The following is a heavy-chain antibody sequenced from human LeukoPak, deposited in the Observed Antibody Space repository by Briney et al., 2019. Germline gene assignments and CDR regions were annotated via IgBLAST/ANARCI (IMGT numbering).Heavy chain of an antibody. D-gene: IGHD2-8*01. Sequence: GGSLRLSCAASGFTFSSYSMNWVRQAPGKGLEWVSSISSSSSYIYYADSVKGRFTISRDNAKNSPYLQMNSLRAEDTAVYYCARSIIVLMVYASGYYFDYWGQGTLVTVSS. V-gene: IGHV3-21*01. J-gene: IGHJ4*02. CDR1: GFTFSSYS. CDR3: ARSIIVLMVYASGYYFDY. CDR2: ISSSSSYI.